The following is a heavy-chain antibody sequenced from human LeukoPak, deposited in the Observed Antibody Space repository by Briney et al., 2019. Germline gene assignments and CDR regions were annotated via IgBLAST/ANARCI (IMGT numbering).Heavy chain of an antibody. Sequence: PSETLSLTCTVSGGSISSYYWSWIRQPPGKGLEWIGYIYYSRSTNYNPSLKSRVTISVDTSKNQFSLKLSSVTAADTAVYYCAREPGFRAFDIWGQGTMVTVSS. V-gene: IGHV4-59*01. J-gene: IGHJ3*02. CDR2: IYYSRST. CDR3: AREPGFRAFDI. CDR1: GGSISSYY. D-gene: IGHD1-1*01.